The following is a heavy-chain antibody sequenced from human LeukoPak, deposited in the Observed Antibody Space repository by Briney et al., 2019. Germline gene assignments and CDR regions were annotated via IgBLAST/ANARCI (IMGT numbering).Heavy chain of an antibody. Sequence: PETLSLTCTVSVGSISSYYWSWIRPPPRKGLEWIGYIYYSGSTNYNPSLKSRVTISVDTSKNQFSLKLSSVTAADTAVYYCARDRVYYDSSGYDYWGQGTLVTVSS. CDR2: IYYSGST. CDR1: VGSISSYY. J-gene: IGHJ4*02. V-gene: IGHV4-59*01. D-gene: IGHD3-22*01. CDR3: ARDRVYYDSSGYDY.